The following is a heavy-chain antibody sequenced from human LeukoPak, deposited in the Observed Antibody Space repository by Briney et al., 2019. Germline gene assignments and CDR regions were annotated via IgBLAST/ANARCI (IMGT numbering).Heavy chain of an antibody. Sequence: GGSLRLSCAASGFTFRRYAMTWVRQAPGKGLEWVSVLSSSGDTTFYADSVKGRFTISRDNSKNTLYLQMNSLRAEDTAVYYCANFDGTSGWYSYFDYWGQGTLVTVSS. CDR3: ANFDGTSGWYSYFDY. D-gene: IGHD6-19*01. CDR2: LSSSGDTT. J-gene: IGHJ4*02. V-gene: IGHV3-23*01. CDR1: GFTFRRYA.